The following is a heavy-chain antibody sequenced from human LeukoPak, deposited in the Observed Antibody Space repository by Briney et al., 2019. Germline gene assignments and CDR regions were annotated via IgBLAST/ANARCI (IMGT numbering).Heavy chain of an antibody. CDR3: ARELCVRGSGSYCPFDY. D-gene: IGHD3-10*01. CDR2: INTNTGNP. CDR1: GYTITSYA. Sequence: ASVKVFCRASGYTITSYAMNCVRQAPGQGLEWRGWINTNTGNPTCGQGFTGRFVFSLDTSVSAAYLQISSLKAEDTAVYYCARELCVRGSGSYCPFDYWGQGTLVTVSS. V-gene: IGHV7-4-1*02. J-gene: IGHJ4*02.